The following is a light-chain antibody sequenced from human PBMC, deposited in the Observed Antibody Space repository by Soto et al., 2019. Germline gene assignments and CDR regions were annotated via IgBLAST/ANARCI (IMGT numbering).Light chain of an antibody. Sequence: DIQMTQSPSTLSASVGDRVTITCRASQSISSWLAWYQQKPGKAPNLLIYKASSLESGVPSRFSGSGCGTEFTLTISSLQPDDFVTYYCQQYSNYWTFGQGTKVEIK. CDR3: QQYSNYWT. J-gene: IGKJ1*01. CDR1: QSISSW. V-gene: IGKV1-5*03. CDR2: KAS.